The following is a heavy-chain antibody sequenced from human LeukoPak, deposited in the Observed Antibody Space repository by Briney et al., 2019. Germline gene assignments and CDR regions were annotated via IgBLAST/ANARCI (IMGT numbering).Heavy chain of an antibody. V-gene: IGHV3-48*03. CDR3: VLGGLYVVVTVEKYYYGMDV. CDR2: ISSSGNTK. CDR1: EFTFSNYE. D-gene: IGHD2-21*02. J-gene: IGHJ6*04. Sequence: GGSLRLSCAASEFTFSNYEMKWVRQAPGKGLEWVAYISSSGNTKYYADSVRGRFTISRDNAKNSLCLQMNSLRAEDTAVYYCVLGGLYVVVTVEKYYYGMDVWGKGTTVTVSS.